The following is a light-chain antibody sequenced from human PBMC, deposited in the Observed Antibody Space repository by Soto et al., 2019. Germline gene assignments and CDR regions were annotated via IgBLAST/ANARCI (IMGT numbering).Light chain of an antibody. J-gene: IGKJ1*01. CDR3: QQSYSSPPT. CDR2: AAS. CDR1: QNINNY. V-gene: IGKV1-39*01. Sequence: DIQMTQSPSSLSASVGDRVTITCQASQNINNYLNWYQQKPGTSPKLLIYAASNLPGGVPSRFSGSGSGTDFTLTISSLQLEDFATYYCQQSYSSPPTFGQGTKVDIK.